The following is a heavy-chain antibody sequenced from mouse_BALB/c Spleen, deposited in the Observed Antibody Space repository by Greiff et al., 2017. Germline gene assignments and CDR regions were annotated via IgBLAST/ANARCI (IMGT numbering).Heavy chain of an antibody. CDR1: GYTFTDYE. J-gene: IGHJ2*01. V-gene: IGHV1-15*01. CDR3: TRSGTGTNYFDY. Sequence: VQLQQSGAELVRPGASVTLSCKASGYTFTDYEMHWVKQTPVHGLEWIGAIDPETGGTAYNQKFKGKATLTADKSSSTAYMELRSLTSEDSAVYYCTRSGTGTNYFDYWGQGTTLTVSS. D-gene: IGHD4-1*01. CDR2: IDPETGGT.